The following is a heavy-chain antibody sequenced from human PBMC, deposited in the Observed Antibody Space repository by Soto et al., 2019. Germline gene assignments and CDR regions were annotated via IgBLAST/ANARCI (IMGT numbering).Heavy chain of an antibody. V-gene: IGHV1-8*01. CDR1: GYTFTTYD. J-gene: IGHJ6*03. CDR2: MNSKSGNT. Sequence: VQLVQSGAEVKKPGASVKVSCEASGYTFTTYDINWVRQATGQGLEWMGWMNSKSGNTGYAQKFQGRLTMTRDPSISTAYMELSSLTSDDAAIYFCARGFLARDHYYYMDVWGKGTTVTVSS. CDR3: ARGFLARDHYYYMDV.